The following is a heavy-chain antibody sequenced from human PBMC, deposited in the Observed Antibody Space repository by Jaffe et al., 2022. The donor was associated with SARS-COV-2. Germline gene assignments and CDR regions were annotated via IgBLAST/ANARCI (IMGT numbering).Heavy chain of an antibody. CDR3: ARYCSGGSCVDY. CDR1: GGSISSSSYF. V-gene: IGHV4-39*01. J-gene: IGHJ4*02. D-gene: IGHD2-15*01. CDR2: IYYSGRT. Sequence: QLQLQESGPGLVKPSETLSLTCTVSGGSISSSSYFWGWIRQPPGKGLEWIGSIYYSGRTYYNPSLKSRVTISVDTSKNQLSLKLTSVTAADTAVYFCARYCSGGSCVDYWGQGTLVTVSS.